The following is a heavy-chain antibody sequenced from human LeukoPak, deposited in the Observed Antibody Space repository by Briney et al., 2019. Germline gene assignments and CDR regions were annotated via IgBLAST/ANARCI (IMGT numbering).Heavy chain of an antibody. Sequence: SQTLSLTCTVSGGSISSGSYYWSWIRQPAGKGLEWIGRIYTSGSTNYNPSLKSRVTISVDTSKNQFSLKLSSVTAADTAVYYCARGRNDYGDLRFLGYFDYWGQGTLFTVPS. CDR2: IYTSGST. CDR1: GGSISSGSYY. CDR3: ARGRNDYGDLRFLGYFDY. J-gene: IGHJ4*02. D-gene: IGHD4-17*01. V-gene: IGHV4-61*02.